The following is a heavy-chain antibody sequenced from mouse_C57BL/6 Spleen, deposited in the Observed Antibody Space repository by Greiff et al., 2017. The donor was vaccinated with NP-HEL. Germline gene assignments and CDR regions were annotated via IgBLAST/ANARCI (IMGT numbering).Heavy chain of an antibody. Sequence: VKLVESGPGLVQPSPSLSITCTVSGFSLTSYGVHWVRQSPGKGLEWLGVIWRGGSTDYNAAFIARLSISKDNSKSQVFFKMNSLQADDTAIYYCARRGVVDWYFDVWGTGTTVTVSS. V-gene: IGHV2-2*01. J-gene: IGHJ1*03. CDR3: ARRGVVDWYFDV. CDR1: GFSLTSYG. CDR2: IWRGGST. D-gene: IGHD1-1*01.